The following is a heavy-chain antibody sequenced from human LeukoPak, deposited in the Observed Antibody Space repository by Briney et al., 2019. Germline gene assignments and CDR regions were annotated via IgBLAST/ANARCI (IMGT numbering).Heavy chain of an antibody. Sequence: GESLKISCQGSGYIFTSYWIGWVRQLPGKGLEWMGIIYPGDSDTRYSPSFQGQVTISADKSISTAYLQWSSLKASDTATYYCASQKDYGGNSGADYWGQGTLVTVSS. V-gene: IGHV5-51*01. J-gene: IGHJ4*02. CDR1: GYIFTSYW. D-gene: IGHD4-23*01. CDR2: IYPGDSDT. CDR3: ASQKDYGGNSGADY.